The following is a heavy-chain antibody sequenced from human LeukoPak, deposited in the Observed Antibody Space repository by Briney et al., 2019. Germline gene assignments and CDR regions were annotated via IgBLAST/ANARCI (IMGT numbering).Heavy chain of an antibody. CDR2: INAGDGNT. V-gene: IGHV1-3*01. J-gene: IGHJ4*02. Sequence: ASVKVSCKASGYTFTSYAMHWVRQAPGQRLEWMGWINAGDGNTEYSQKFQGRVTITRDTSASTAYMELSSLRSEDTAVYYCARAARLSVFDYWGQGTLVTVSS. CDR1: GYTFTSYA. D-gene: IGHD6-6*01. CDR3: ARAARLSVFDY.